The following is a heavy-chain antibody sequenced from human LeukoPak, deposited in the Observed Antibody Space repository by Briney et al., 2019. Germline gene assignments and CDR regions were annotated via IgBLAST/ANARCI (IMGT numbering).Heavy chain of an antibody. Sequence: GASVKVSCKASGYTFTSYDINWVRQATGQGLEWMGWMNPNSGNTGYAQKFQGRVTMTRNTSISTAYMELSSLRSEDTAVDYCARDHDILAGAPAFDIWGQGTMVTVSS. V-gene: IGHV1-8*01. CDR2: MNPNSGNT. CDR3: ARDHDILAGAPAFDI. D-gene: IGHD3-9*01. CDR1: GYTFTSYD. J-gene: IGHJ3*02.